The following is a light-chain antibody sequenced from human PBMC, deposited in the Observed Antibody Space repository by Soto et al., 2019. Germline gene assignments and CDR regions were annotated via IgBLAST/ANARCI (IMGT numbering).Light chain of an antibody. CDR3: QSYDSSNHVV. CDR1: SGSIASNY. Sequence: NFMLTQPHSVSESPGNTVTISCTRSSGSIASNYVQWYQQRPGSSPTTEIYEDNQRPSGVPDRFSVSIDRSSNSASITISGLKTEDEADYYCQSYDSSNHVVFGGGTKLTVL. V-gene: IGLV6-57*01. CDR2: EDN. J-gene: IGLJ2*01.